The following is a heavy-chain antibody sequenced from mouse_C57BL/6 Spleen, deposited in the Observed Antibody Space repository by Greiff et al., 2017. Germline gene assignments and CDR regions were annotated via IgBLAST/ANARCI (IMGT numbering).Heavy chain of an antibody. CDR3: ANGRSYGSSWFAY. D-gene: IGHD1-1*01. V-gene: IGHV1-64*01. Sequence: QVQLQQPGAELVKPGASVKLSCKASGYTFTSYWMHWVKQRPGQGPEWIGMIHPNSGSTNYNEKFKSKATLTVDKSSSTAYMQLSSLTSEDSAVYYCANGRSYGSSWFAYWGQGTLVTVSA. CDR1: GYTFTSYW. CDR2: IHPNSGST. J-gene: IGHJ3*01.